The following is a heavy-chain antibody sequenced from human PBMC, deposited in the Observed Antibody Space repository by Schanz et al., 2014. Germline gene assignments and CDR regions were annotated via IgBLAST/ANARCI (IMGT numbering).Heavy chain of an antibody. V-gene: IGHV3-7*02. CDR2: IKHDGSVK. CDR3: VSQTGSPNY. Sequence: EVQLVESGGGLVQPGGSLRLSCVASGFTFSNYWMTWVRQAPGKGLEWVANIKHDGSVKDYVDSVEGRFTISRDNAKNSLFLQMNSLRAEDTAVYFCVSQTGSPNYWGQGTPVTVSS. J-gene: IGHJ4*02. CDR1: GFTFSNYW. D-gene: IGHD6-13*01.